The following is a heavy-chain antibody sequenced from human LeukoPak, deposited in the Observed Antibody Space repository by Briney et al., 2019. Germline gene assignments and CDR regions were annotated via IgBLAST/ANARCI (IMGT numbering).Heavy chain of an antibody. CDR3: AKEPAWNDERANP. CDR1: GFTFSSCG. CDR2: IRYDGSNK. J-gene: IGHJ5*02. V-gene: IGHV3-30*02. D-gene: IGHD1-1*01. Sequence: PGGSLRLSCAASGFTFSSCGMHWVRQAPGKGLEWVAFIRYDGSNKYYADSVKGRFTISRDNSKNTLYLQMNSLRAEDTAVYYCAKEPAWNDERANPWGQGTLVTVSS.